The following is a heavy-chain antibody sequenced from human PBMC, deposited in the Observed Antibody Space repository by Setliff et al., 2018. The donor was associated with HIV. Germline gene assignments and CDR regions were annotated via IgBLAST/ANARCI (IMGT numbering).Heavy chain of an antibody. CDR2: IYWDDDK. CDR1: GGSISNYYW. J-gene: IGHJ5*02. D-gene: IGHD1-20*01. V-gene: IGHV2-5*02. Sequence: SGPTLVNPTQTLSLTCTVSGGSISNYYWSWIRQPPGKALEWLALIYWDDDKRYNPSLESRLTITKDTSKNHVVLTMTNVDPDDTGTYYCAHRPYNSPNWFDPWGQGTLVTVSS. CDR3: AHRPYNSPNWFDP.